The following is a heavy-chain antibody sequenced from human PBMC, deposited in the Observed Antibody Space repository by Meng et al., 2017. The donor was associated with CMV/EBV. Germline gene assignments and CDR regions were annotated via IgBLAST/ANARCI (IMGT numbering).Heavy chain of an antibody. J-gene: IGHJ5*02. Sequence: GSLRLSCAVSGGSISSSNWWSWVRQPPGKGLEWIGEIYHSGSTNYNPSLKSRVTISVDKSKNQFSLKLSSVTAADTAVYYCARERVTTVTTHWFDPWGQGTLVTVSS. CDR1: GGSISSSNW. V-gene: IGHV4-4*02. CDR3: ARERVTTVTTHWFDP. D-gene: IGHD4-17*01. CDR2: IYHSGST.